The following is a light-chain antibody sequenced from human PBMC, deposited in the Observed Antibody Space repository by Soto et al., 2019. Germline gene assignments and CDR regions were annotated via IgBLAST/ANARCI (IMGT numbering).Light chain of an antibody. CDR3: LQHNSYPQT. Sequence: DIQMTQSPSSLSASVGDRVTITCRASQGIRDALGWYQQKPGKAPKRLIYAASILQSGVPSRFSGSGSGTECTITSSSQQPEDLATYYCLQHNSYPQTFGQGTKVEIK. J-gene: IGKJ1*01. CDR1: QGIRDA. V-gene: IGKV1-17*01. CDR2: AAS.